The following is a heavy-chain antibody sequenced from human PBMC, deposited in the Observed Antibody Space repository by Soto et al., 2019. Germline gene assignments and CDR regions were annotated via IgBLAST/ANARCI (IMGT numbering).Heavy chain of an antibody. CDR1: GDSVSSNSAA. CDR2: TCYRSKWYN. J-gene: IGHJ4*02. Sequence: PSQTLSLTCAISGDSVSSNSAAWNWIRQSPSRGLEWLGRTCYRSKWYNDYAVSVKSRITINPDTSKNQFSLQLNSVTPEDTAVYYCVVALQHASEERHCSGGSCHGQFDYWGQGTLVTVSS. CDR3: VVALQHASEERHCSGGSCHGQFDY. V-gene: IGHV6-1*01. D-gene: IGHD2-15*01.